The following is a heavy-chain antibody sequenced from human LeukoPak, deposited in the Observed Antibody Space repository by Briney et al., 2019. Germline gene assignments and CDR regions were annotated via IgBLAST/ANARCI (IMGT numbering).Heavy chain of an antibody. CDR1: GGSISTTTNS. CDR3: ARKAGYCSGGSCYSPVDWFDP. CDR2: IYYGGSP. J-gene: IGHJ5*02. Sequence: PSETLSLTCNVSGGSISTTTNSWGWAWIRQRPGKGLEWIGSIYYGGSPYYPSSLKSRVTISVDTSKNQFSLKLSSVTAADTAVYYCARKAGYCSGGSCYSPVDWFDPWGQGTLVTVSS. V-gene: IGHV4-39*07. D-gene: IGHD2-15*01.